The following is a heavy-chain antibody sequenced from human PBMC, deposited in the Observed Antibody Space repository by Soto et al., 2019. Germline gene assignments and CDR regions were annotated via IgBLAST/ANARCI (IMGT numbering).Heavy chain of an antibody. Sequence: PGESLKISFKGSGYSFTSYLISWVRQMPVKGLEWMGRIDPSDSYTNYSPSFQGHVTISADKSISTAYLQWSSLRASDTAMYYCAMEPKANYYDSTGYYDYWGQGTLVTVSS. CDR1: GYSFTSYL. CDR2: IDPSDSYT. V-gene: IGHV5-10-1*01. J-gene: IGHJ4*02. D-gene: IGHD3-22*01. CDR3: AMEPKANYYDSTGYYDY.